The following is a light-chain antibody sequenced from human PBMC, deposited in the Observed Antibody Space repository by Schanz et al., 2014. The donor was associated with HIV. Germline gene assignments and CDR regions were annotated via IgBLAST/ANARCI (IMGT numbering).Light chain of an antibody. CDR2: GAS. CDR1: QTIGSSY. Sequence: EIVLTQSPGTLSLSPGERATLSCRASQTIGSSYLAWYQQRPGQAPRLLVYGASTRATDFPARFSGSGSGTDFTLTISNLQSEDSAVYFCQQYSNWPFTFGQGTRLEIK. CDR3: QQYSNWPFT. V-gene: IGKV3-15*01. J-gene: IGKJ5*01.